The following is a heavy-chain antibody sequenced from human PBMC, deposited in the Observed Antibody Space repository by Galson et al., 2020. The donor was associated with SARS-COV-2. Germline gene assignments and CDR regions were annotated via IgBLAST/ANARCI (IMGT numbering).Heavy chain of an antibody. CDR3: ARDTYNSWYFDL. CDR2: TFYRAKWYD. V-gene: IGHV6-1*01. D-gene: IGHD1-20*01. J-gene: IGHJ2*01. CDR1: GDSLSSNSAS. Sequence: SQTLSLPCAISGDSLSSNSASWHWIRQSPSRGLEWLGRTFYRAKWYDEYAPSVKSRLTIKPDTSKNQVSLHLNAVTPEDTAVDYCARDTYNSWYFDLWGRGTLVTVAS.